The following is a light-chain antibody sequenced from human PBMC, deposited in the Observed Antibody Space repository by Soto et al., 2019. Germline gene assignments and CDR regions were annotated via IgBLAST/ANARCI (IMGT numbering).Light chain of an antibody. CDR2: DAS. Sequence: EILLTQSPATLSLSPGGRPTLSRRSSQSVRSYLLWYQQKPGQAPRLLISDASNRATGIPDRFSGSGSETDFTLTISSLEPEDFAVHYCQQRNNWPPGITFGQGTRLDIK. CDR3: QQRNNWPPGIT. V-gene: IGKV3-11*01. J-gene: IGKJ5*01. CDR1: QSVRSY.